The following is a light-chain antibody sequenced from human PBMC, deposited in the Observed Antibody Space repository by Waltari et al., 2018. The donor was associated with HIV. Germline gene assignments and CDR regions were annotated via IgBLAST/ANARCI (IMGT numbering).Light chain of an antibody. CDR3: QKYDSTPLT. J-gene: IGKJ4*01. Sequence: IVMTQSPASLAVSLGESATITCNSSQSILYNSNTKNYLAWYQQQPAQPPKLLIYWAYTRESGVPDRCSGRGSGTDFTLTISSLQAEDVAVYYCQKYDSTPLTFGGGTKVEIK. CDR2: WAY. CDR1: QSILYNSNTKNY. V-gene: IGKV4-1*01.